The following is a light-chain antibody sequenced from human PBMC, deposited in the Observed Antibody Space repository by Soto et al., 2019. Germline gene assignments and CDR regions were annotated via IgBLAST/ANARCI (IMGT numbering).Light chain of an antibody. V-gene: IGLV1-40*01. CDR1: SSNIGAGYD. J-gene: IGLJ1*01. Sequence: QPVLTQPPSVSGAPGQRVTISCTGSSSNIGAGYDVHWYQQLPGTAPKLLIYGNSNRPSGVPDRFSGSKSGTSASLAITGLQAEDEADYYCQSYDSSLSVIGTGTKLTVL. CDR3: QSYDSSLSV. CDR2: GNS.